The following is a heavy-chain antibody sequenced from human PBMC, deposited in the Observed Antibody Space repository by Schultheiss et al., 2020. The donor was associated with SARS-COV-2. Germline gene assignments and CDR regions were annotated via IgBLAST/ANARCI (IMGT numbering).Heavy chain of an antibody. CDR3: ARVVVPEPYYYYYMDV. CDR2: IYYSGST. CDR1: GGSISSSSYY. V-gene: IGHV4-61*10. Sequence: SETLSLTCTVSGGSISSSSYYWSWIRQPAGKGLEWIGYIYYSGSTNYNPSLKSRVTISVDTSKNQFSLKLSSVTAADTAVYYCARVVVPEPYYYYYMDVWGKGTTVTVSS. J-gene: IGHJ6*03. D-gene: IGHD2-2*01.